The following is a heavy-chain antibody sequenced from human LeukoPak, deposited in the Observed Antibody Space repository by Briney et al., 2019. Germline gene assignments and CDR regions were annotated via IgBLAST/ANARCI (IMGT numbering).Heavy chain of an antibody. V-gene: IGHV4-4*07. Sequence: SKTLSLACTVSGGPINSHYWNWIRQPADKGLEWIGRFYANGRPEFNPSLQRRVSISLDPAKNQFILNLSSVTAADTAVYYCARENYYYSYYIDIWGKGTTVIVSS. CDR3: ARENYYYSYYIDI. J-gene: IGHJ6*03. CDR1: GGPINSHY. CDR2: FYANGRP.